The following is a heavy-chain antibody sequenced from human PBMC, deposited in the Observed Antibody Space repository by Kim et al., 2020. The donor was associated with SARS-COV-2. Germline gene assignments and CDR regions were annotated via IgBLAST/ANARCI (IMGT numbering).Heavy chain of an antibody. V-gene: IGHV3-11*03. D-gene: IGHD6-13*01. Sequence: ADSVKGGLSISRDNAKSALYMQMNSLRGDDTAMYYCARGSEGGSSWYYFDSWGQGTLVTVSS. J-gene: IGHJ4*02. CDR3: ARGSEGGSSWYYFDS.